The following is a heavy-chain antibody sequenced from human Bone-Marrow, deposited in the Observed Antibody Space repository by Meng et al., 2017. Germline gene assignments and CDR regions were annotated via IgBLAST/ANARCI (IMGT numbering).Heavy chain of an antibody. D-gene: IGHD5-12*01. CDR2: IYQSGST. V-gene: IGHV4-38-2*02. CDR1: GYSISSGYY. CDR3: ASFNRGYSGYDWPRGYFDY. J-gene: IGHJ4*02. Sequence: SETLSPTCTVSGYSISSGYYWGWIRQPPGKGLEWIGSIYQSGSTYYNPSLKSRVTISVDTSKNQFSLKLSSVAAAGTAVYYCASFNRGYSGYDWPRGYFDYWGQGTLVTVSS.